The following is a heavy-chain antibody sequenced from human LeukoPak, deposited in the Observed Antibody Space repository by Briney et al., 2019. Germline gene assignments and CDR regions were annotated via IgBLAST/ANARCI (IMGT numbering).Heavy chain of an antibody. CDR1: GFTFSSYA. J-gene: IGHJ4*02. CDR2: ISGSGGST. Sequence: GGSLRLSCGASGFTFSSYAMSWVRQAPRKGLEWVSAISGSGGSTYYADSVKGRFTISRYNSKNTLYLQMNSLRAEDTAVYYCAKDLRGIVGDTAGGFCWGQGTLVTVSS. D-gene: IGHD1-26*01. V-gene: IGHV3-23*01. CDR3: AKDLRGIVGDTAGGFC.